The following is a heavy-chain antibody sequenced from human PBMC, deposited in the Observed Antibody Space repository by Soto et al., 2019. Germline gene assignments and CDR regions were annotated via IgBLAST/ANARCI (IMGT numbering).Heavy chain of an antibody. Sequence: GASVKVSCKASGDTFNTFAISWVRQAPGQGLEWMGGIIPIFGTPDYAQHFPGRVTISADESTNTAYLELSSLRSEDTAVYYCARSPGITGTRASQYAMDVWGLGTTVTVSS. V-gene: IGHV1-69*13. CDR3: ARSPGITGTRASQYAMDV. J-gene: IGHJ6*02. CDR2: IIPIFGTP. D-gene: IGHD1-20*01. CDR1: GDTFNTFA.